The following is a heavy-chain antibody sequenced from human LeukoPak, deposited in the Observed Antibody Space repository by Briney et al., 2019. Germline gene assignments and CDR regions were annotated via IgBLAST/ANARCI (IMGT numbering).Heavy chain of an antibody. Sequence: PGGSLRLSCAASGFTFTTYWMSWVRQAPGKGLEWVANIKEDGSVRYYVDSVKGRFTISRDNAKTSLYLRMNSLRAEDTAVYYCARDFDGVQAFDIWGQGTMVTVSS. CDR3: ARDFDGVQAFDI. CDR1: GFTFTTYW. D-gene: IGHD3-16*01. V-gene: IGHV3-7*01. J-gene: IGHJ3*02. CDR2: IKEDGSVR.